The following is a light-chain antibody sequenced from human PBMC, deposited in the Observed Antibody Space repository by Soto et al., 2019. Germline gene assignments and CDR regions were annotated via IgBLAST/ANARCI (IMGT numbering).Light chain of an antibody. CDR1: QSISTY. Sequence: DSQRTQSPSSLSPSLGDRVTITRRASQSISTYLAWYQQKSGQPPKLLISAASSLQSGIPARFSGDGSGTDFTLTIGSLQSEDFAAYYCQQNVSTPGWTYGQGTKVDIK. CDR3: QQNVSTPGWT. CDR2: AAS. V-gene: IGKV1-39*01. J-gene: IGKJ1*01.